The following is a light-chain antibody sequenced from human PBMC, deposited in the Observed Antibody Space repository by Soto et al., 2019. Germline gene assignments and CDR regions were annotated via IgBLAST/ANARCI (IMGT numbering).Light chain of an antibody. CDR1: SSNIGSNT. CDR2: SNN. Sequence: QSVLTQPPSASGTPGQRVTISCSGSSSNIGSNTVNWYQQLPGTAPKLLIYSNNQRPSGVPDRFSGSKSGTSASLAISGLQSEDEADYYCAAWDDSLNGWVFGVGTKVTLL. J-gene: IGLJ3*02. CDR3: AAWDDSLNGWV. V-gene: IGLV1-44*01.